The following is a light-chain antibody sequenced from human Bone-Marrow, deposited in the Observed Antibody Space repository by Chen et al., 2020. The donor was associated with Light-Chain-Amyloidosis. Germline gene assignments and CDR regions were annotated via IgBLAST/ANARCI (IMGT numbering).Light chain of an antibody. CDR2: DAS. V-gene: IGKV1-5*01. CDR1: QSISTW. Sequence: DIQMTQSPSSLSASVGDRVTITCRASQSISTWLAWYQQKPGNAPNLLIYDASSLESGVPSRFSGSGSGTEFTLTISSLQPDDFATYFCQQYNGDSHTFVQGTKLEIK. J-gene: IGKJ2*01. CDR3: QQYNGDSHT.